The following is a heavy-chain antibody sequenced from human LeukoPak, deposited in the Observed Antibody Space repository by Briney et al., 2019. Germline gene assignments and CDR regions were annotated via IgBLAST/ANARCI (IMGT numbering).Heavy chain of an antibody. CDR1: GGSFSGYY. CDR3: ARHRRLLWFGELFSPFDY. Sequence: PSETLSLTCAVYGGSFSGYYWSWIRQPPGKGLEGIGEINHSGSTKYNPSLKCRVTISVDTSKNQFSLKLSSVTAADTAVYYCARHRRLLWFGELFSPFDYWGQGTLVTVSS. J-gene: IGHJ4*02. V-gene: IGHV4-34*01. D-gene: IGHD3-10*01. CDR2: INHSGST.